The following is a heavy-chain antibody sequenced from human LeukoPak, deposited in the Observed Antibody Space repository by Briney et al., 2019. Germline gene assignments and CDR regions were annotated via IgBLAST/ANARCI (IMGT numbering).Heavy chain of an antibody. CDR1: GFTVSSNY. J-gene: IGHJ4*02. D-gene: IGHD3-3*01. CDR3: AKDGDYDFWSGYLWKFDY. V-gene: IGHV3-53*01. CDR2: IYSGGST. Sequence: GGSLRLSCAASGFTVSSNYMSWVRQAPGKGLEWVSVIYSGGSTYYADSVKGRFTISRDNSKNTLYLQMNSLRAEDTAVYYCAKDGDYDFWSGYLWKFDYWGQGTLVTVSS.